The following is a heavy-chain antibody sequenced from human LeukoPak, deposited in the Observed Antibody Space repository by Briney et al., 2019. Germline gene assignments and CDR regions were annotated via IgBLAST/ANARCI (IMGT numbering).Heavy chain of an antibody. CDR1: GGSFSGYY. V-gene: IGHV4-34*01. CDR2: INHSGST. Sequence: PSETLSLTCAVYGGSFSGYYWSWIRQPPGKGLEWIGEINHSGSTNYNPSLKSRVTISVDTSKNQFSLKLSSVTAADTAVYYCARGPPQYYDFWSGYYRPYRTYYGMDVWGQGTTVTVSS. CDR3: ARGPPQYYDFWSGYYRPYRTYYGMDV. D-gene: IGHD3-3*01. J-gene: IGHJ6*02.